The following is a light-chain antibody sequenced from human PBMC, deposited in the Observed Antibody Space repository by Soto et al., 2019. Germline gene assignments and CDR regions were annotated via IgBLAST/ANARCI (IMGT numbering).Light chain of an antibody. J-gene: IGKJ5*01. CDR3: QQYGGSPIT. Sequence: EMVLTQSPGTLSLSPGERATLSCRASQSVSSSYLAWYQQKPGQAPRLLIYGASSRGTGIPDRFSGSGSGTDFTLTISRLEPEDFAVYYCQQYGGSPITFGLGTRLEIK. CDR2: GAS. CDR1: QSVSSSY. V-gene: IGKV3-20*01.